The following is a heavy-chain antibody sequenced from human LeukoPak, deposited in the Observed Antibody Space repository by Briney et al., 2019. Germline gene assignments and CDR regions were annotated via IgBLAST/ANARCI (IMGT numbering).Heavy chain of an antibody. CDR3: ARSAGSSSWYDGFDP. V-gene: IGHV4-59*01. D-gene: IGHD6-13*01. CDR1: GGSISSYY. Sequence: SETLSLTCTVSGGSISSYYWSWIRQPPGKGLEWMGYIYYTGSTNYNPSLKSRVTISVDTSKNQFSLKLNSVTAADTAVYYCARSAGSSSWYDGFDPWGQGTLVTVSS. J-gene: IGHJ5*02. CDR2: IYYTGST.